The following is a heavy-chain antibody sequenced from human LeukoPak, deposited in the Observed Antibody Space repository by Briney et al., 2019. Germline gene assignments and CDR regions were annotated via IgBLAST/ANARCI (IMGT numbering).Heavy chain of an antibody. CDR1: GDSISTSNSY. J-gene: IGHJ4*02. V-gene: IGHV4-39*01. CDR2: IYYSGNT. D-gene: IGHD6-19*01. Sequence: SETLSLTCTVSGDSISTSNSYWGWIRQPPGKGLEWIGSIYYSGNTYYNASLKSRVTISVDTSKNQFSLKLTSVTAADAAVYHCANVSSGWSFYFDSWGQGTLVTVSS. CDR3: ANVSSGWSFYFDS.